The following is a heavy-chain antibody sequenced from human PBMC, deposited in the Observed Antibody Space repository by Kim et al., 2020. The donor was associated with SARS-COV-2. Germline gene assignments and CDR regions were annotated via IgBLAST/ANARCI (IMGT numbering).Heavy chain of an antibody. CDR3: VRNRGNY. J-gene: IGHJ4*02. CDR2: YSGST. Sequence: YSGSTYYNPPLKSRVTISLDTSKNQFSLKLSSVTAADTAVYYCVRNRGNYWGQGTLVTVSS. V-gene: IGHV4-39*07. D-gene: IGHD3-10*01.